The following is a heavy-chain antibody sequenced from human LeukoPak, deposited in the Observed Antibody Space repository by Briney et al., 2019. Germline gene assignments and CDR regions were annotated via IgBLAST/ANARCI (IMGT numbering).Heavy chain of an antibody. J-gene: IGHJ3*01. V-gene: IGHV3-7*01. CDR3: WRSGGNMYDWALDV. D-gene: IGHD3-16*01. CDR2: IKPDGSEK. Sequence: TGGSLRLPCAASGFTLSTYWISWVRQAPGKGLEWVAKIKPDGSEKYYVDSLKGRLTISRDNGKNLVFLQMNSLRAEDTAMYYCWRSGGNMYDWALDVWGQGTMVTVSS. CDR1: GFTLSTYW.